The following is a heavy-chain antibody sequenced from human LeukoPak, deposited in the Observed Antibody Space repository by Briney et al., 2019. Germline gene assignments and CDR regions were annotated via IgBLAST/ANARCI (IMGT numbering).Heavy chain of an antibody. CDR3: AREGYSYGYFDY. Sequence: GGSLRLSCAASGFTFSSYAMSWVRQAPGKGLEWVSAISGSGGSTYYADSVKGRFTISRDNSKDTLYLQMNSLRAEDTAVYYCAREGYSYGYFDYWGQGTLVTVSS. D-gene: IGHD5-18*01. V-gene: IGHV3-23*01. CDR1: GFTFSSYA. CDR2: ISGSGGST. J-gene: IGHJ4*02.